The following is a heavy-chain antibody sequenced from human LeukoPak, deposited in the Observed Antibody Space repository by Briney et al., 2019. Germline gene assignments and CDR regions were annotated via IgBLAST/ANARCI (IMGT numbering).Heavy chain of an antibody. CDR3: ARRVSSIVGASVYFDY. CDR2: IIPIFGTA. V-gene: IGHV1-69*13. D-gene: IGHD1-26*01. J-gene: IGHJ4*02. Sequence: ASVKVSCKASGGTFSSYAISWVRQAPGQGLEWMGGIIPIFGTANYAQKFQGRVTITADESTSTAYMELSSLRSEDTAVYYCARRVSSIVGASVYFDYWGQGTLVTVSS. CDR1: GGTFSSYA.